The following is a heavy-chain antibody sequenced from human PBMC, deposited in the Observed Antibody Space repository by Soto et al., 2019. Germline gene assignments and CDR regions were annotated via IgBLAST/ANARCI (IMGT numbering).Heavy chain of an antibody. CDR2: IYTSGST. Sequence: SETLSLTCTVSGGSISSYYWSWIRQPAGKGLEWIGRIYTSGSTNYNPSLKSRVTMSVDTSKNQFSLKLSSVTAADTAVYYCAREGASSSWFGNWFNPWGQGTLVTVSS. J-gene: IGHJ5*02. D-gene: IGHD6-13*01. V-gene: IGHV4-4*07. CDR1: GGSISSYY. CDR3: AREGASSSWFGNWFNP.